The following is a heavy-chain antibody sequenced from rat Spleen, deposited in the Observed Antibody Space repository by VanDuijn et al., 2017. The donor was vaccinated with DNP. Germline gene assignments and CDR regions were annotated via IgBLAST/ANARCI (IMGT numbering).Heavy chain of an antibody. CDR3: AIYYYSGDDWFAY. D-gene: IGHD1-1*01. CDR1: RFTFYNYW. V-gene: IGHV5-31*01. J-gene: IGHJ3*01. CDR2: ITSSGGRT. Sequence: EVHLVESGGDLVQPGRSLKLSCVASRFTFYNYWMTWIRQVPGKGLEWVASITSSGGRTYYPDSVKGRFTISRDHAKNTLYLQMNSLRSEDTATYYCAIYYYSGDDWFAYWGQGTLVTVSS.